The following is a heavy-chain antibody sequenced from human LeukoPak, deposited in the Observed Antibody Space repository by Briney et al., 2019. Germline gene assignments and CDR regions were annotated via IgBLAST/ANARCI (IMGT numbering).Heavy chain of an antibody. Sequence: PSETLSLTCAVYGGSFSGYYWSWIRQPPGKGLEWTGDINHSGSTNYNPSLKSRVTISVDTSKNQFSLKLSSVTAADTAVYYCARRGSGYDVDYYYYYYMDVWGKGTTVTVSS. V-gene: IGHV4-34*01. CDR3: ARRGSGYDVDYYYYYYMDV. CDR1: GGSFSGYY. D-gene: IGHD5-12*01. J-gene: IGHJ6*03. CDR2: INHSGST.